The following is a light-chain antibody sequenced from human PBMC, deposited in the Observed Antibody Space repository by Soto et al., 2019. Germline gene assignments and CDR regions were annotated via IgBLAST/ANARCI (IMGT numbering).Light chain of an antibody. CDR3: QSYDSSLSGSV. CDR1: SSKIGAGYD. Sequence: QSLLTQPPSVSGAPGQRVTISCTGSSSKIGAGYDVHWYQQLPGTAPKLLIYGNSNRPSGVPDRFSGSKSGTSASLAITGLQAEDEADYYCQSYDSSLSGSVFGNGTKVTVL. V-gene: IGLV1-40*01. CDR2: GNS. J-gene: IGLJ1*01.